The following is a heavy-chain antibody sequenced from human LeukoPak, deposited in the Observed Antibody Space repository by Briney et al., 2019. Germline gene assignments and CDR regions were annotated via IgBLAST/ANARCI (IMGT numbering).Heavy chain of an antibody. CDR1: GGSISRGSYY. D-gene: IGHD1-26*01. V-gene: IGHV4-61*02. J-gene: IGHJ5*02. CDR2: IYTSGST. CDR3: ARSDGWDWFDP. Sequence: PSQTLSLTCTVSGGSISRGSYYWIWLRQPAGKGLEWIGRIYTSGSTNYNPSLKSRVNISVDTTKNQSSLKLSSVPAADTAVYYCARSDGWDWFDPWGQGPLVTVSS.